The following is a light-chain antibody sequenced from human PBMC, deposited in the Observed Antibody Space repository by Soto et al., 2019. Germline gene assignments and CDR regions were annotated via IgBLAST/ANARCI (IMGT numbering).Light chain of an antibody. V-gene: IGKV3-15*01. Sequence: EIVMTQSPATLSVSPGERATLSCRASQSVSSNLAWYQQKPGQAPRLLIYGASTRATGIPGRFSGSGSGTESTLTISSLQSEDFAVYYCQQYNNWPPGTFGQGTKVDIK. CDR2: GAS. CDR1: QSVSSN. J-gene: IGKJ1*01. CDR3: QQYNNWPPGT.